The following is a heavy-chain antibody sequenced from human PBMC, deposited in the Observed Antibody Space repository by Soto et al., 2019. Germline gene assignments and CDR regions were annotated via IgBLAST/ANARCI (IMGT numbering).Heavy chain of an antibody. Sequence: GGSLRLSCVASGFTFSLYGMHWVRQAPGKGLEWVAVISYDGSIEYYTDSVKGRFTISRDNSKNTLSLQMNSLRLEDTAVYYCAKAQISPSRNVVMTAINGWGQGTLVTVSS. J-gene: IGHJ4*02. CDR1: GFTFSLYG. CDR2: ISYDGSIE. CDR3: AKAQISPSRNVVMTAING. V-gene: IGHV3-30*18. D-gene: IGHD2-21*02.